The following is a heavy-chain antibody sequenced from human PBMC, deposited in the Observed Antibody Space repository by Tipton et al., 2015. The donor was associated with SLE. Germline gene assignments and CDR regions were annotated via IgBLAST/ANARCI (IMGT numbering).Heavy chain of an antibody. Sequence: SLRLSCAASGFTFSSYAMHWVRQAPGKGLEWVAVISYDGSNKYYADSVKGRFTISRDNSKNTLYLQMNSLRAEDTAVYYCARVPFWSGYYKGALDYWGQGTLVTVSS. D-gene: IGHD3-3*01. CDR2: ISYDGSNK. CDR1: GFTFSSYA. J-gene: IGHJ4*02. CDR3: ARVPFWSGYYKGALDY. V-gene: IGHV3-30-3*01.